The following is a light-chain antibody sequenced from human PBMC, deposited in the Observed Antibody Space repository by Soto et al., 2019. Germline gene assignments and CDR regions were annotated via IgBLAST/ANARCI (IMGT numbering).Light chain of an antibody. Sequence: EIVLTQSPGTLSLSPGERATLSCRASQSVSSSYLAWYQQKPGQAPRLLIYGASSRATGSPDRFSGSGSGTDFTLPISRLEPEDFAVYYCQQHGSSPPVTFGPGTKVDIK. V-gene: IGKV3-20*01. CDR3: QQHGSSPPVT. CDR2: GAS. CDR1: QSVSSSY. J-gene: IGKJ3*01.